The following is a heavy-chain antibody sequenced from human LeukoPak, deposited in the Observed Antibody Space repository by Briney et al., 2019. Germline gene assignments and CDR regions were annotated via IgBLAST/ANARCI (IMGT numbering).Heavy chain of an antibody. D-gene: IGHD1-26*01. CDR3: ARFQVGATPDY. V-gene: IGHV3-11*04. J-gene: IGHJ4*02. Sequence: GGSLRLSCAASGFTFSDYNMRWIRQAPGKGLEWVSSISRSGSTKYYADSVKGRFTISRDNAKNSLYLQMNSLRAEDTAVYYCARFQVGATPDYWGQGTLVTVSS. CDR2: ISRSGSTK. CDR1: GFTFSDYN.